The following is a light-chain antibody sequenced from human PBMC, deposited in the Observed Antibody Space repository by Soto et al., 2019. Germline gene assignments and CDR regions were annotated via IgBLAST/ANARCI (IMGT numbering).Light chain of an antibody. J-gene: IGLJ2*01. CDR1: SGHSTYA. CDR2: LNSDGSH. V-gene: IGLV4-69*01. Sequence: QSVLTQSTSASASLGASVKLTCTLSSGHSTYAIAWHQQRPEKGPRYLMKLNSDGSHNKGDGIPDRFSGSSSGAERYLIISSLQSEDEADYYCQSWGTGPVVFGGGTKVTVL. CDR3: QSWGTGPVV.